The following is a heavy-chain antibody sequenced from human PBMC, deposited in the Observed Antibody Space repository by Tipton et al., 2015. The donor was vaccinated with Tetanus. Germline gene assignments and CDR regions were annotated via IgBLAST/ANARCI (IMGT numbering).Heavy chain of an antibody. CDR3: AGAHCTDGVCNFDF. CDR2: IYPGDSDT. CDR1: GYIFNNYW. J-gene: IGHJ4*02. Sequence: QLVQSGGEVKKPGESLKISCKGSGYIFNNYWIGWVRQKPGKGLEWMGIIYPGDSDTRYSPSFQGQVTISVDKSIYTAYLQWSSLKASDTSMFYCAGAHCTDGVCNFDFWGQGALVAVAS. D-gene: IGHD2-8*01. V-gene: IGHV5-51*01.